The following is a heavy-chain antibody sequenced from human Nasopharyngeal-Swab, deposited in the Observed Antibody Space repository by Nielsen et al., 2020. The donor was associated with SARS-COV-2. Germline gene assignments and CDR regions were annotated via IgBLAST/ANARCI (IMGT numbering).Heavy chain of an antibody. CDR2: TRNKANSYTT. CDR1: GFTFSDHY. D-gene: IGHD3-3*01. Sequence: SLKISCAASGFTFSDHYMDWVRPAPGKGLGWVGRTRNKANSYTTEYAAAVKGRFTISRDDSENSVYLQMNSLKTEDTDVYYCARGATIFGVVLGDSYGMDVWGQGTTVTVSS. CDR3: ARGATIFGVVLGDSYGMDV. J-gene: IGHJ6*02. V-gene: IGHV3-72*01.